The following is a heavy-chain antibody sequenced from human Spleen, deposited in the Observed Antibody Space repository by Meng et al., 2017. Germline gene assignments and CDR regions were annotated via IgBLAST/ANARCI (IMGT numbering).Heavy chain of an antibody. Sequence: QVQPQQGGAGLLKPSETLSLTCAVYGGSFSGYYWSWIRQPPGKGLEWIGEINHSGSTNYNPSLKSRVTISVDTSKNQFSLKLSSVTAADTAVYYCARGAGYSGYEALDYWGQGTLVTVSS. CDR3: ARGAGYSGYEALDY. CDR1: GGSFSGYY. D-gene: IGHD5-12*01. J-gene: IGHJ4*02. CDR2: INHSGST. V-gene: IGHV4-34*02.